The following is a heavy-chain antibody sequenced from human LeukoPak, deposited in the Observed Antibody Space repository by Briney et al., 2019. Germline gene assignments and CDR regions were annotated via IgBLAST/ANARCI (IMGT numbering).Heavy chain of an antibody. J-gene: IGHJ4*02. Sequence: ASVKVSCKASGYTFTGYYMHWVRQAPGQGLEWMGWINPNSGGTNYAQKFQGRVTMTRDTSISTAYMELSRLSSDDTAVYYCARSLRYFDWLFDYWGQGTLVTVSS. D-gene: IGHD3-9*01. CDR2: INPNSGGT. CDR1: GYTFTGYY. CDR3: ARSLRYFDWLFDY. V-gene: IGHV1-2*02.